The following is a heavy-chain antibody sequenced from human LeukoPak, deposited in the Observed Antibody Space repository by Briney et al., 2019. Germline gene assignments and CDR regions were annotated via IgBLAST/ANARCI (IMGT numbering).Heavy chain of an antibody. CDR1: GFTFSSYG. Sequence: PGGSLRLSCAASGFTFSSYGMHWVRQAPGKGLEWVSYISSSGSTIYYADSVKGRFTISRDNAKNSLYLQMNSLRAEDTAVYYCAKVGATLHFDYWGQGTLVTVSS. CDR2: ISSSGSTI. D-gene: IGHD1-26*01. J-gene: IGHJ4*02. V-gene: IGHV3-48*04. CDR3: AKVGATLHFDY.